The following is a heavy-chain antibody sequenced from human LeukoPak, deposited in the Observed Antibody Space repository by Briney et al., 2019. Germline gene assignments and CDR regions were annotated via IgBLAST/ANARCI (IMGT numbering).Heavy chain of an antibody. CDR1: GFTFSSYA. CDR3: AKDPTRPIAVAGTFDY. D-gene: IGHD6-19*01. V-gene: IGHV3-23*01. J-gene: IGHJ4*02. Sequence: GGSLRLSCAASGFTFSSYAMSWVRQAPGKGLEWVSAISGSGGSTYYADSVKGRFTISRDNSKNTLYLQMNSLRAEDTVVYYCAKDPTRPIAVAGTFDYWGQGTLVTVSS. CDR2: ISGSGGST.